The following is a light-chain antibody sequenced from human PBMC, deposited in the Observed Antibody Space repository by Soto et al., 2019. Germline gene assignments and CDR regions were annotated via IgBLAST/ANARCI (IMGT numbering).Light chain of an antibody. Sequence: DIPMTQSPSSVSASVGDRVTITCRASQDVGDGLAGYQQKPEKAPKLLIYAASTLQSGVPSRFSGSGSGTDFTLTISRLQPEDFATYYCQQSYSSPRTFGQGTKVDIK. CDR1: QDVGDG. CDR3: QQSYSSPRT. J-gene: IGKJ1*01. V-gene: IGKV1-12*01. CDR2: AAS.